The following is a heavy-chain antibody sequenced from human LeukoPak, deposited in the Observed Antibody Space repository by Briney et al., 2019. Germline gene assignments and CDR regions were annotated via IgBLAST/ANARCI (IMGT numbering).Heavy chain of an antibody. CDR1: GDSINTYL. Sequence: SETLSLTCTVSGDSINTYLWNWIRQPPGKGLEWIGYIYYSGSTNYDPSLKSRVTISVDTSKNQFSLKLTSVTAADTAVYYCARDTKGEGYYYMDVWGKGTTVTVSS. CDR3: ARDTKGEGYYYMDV. D-gene: IGHD2-15*01. CDR2: IYYSGST. J-gene: IGHJ6*03. V-gene: IGHV4-59*01.